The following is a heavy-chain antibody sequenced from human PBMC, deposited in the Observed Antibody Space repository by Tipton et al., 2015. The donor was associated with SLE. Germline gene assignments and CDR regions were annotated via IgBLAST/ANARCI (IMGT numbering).Heavy chain of an antibody. J-gene: IGHJ3*02. Sequence: GSLRLSCAASGFTFSSYWMSWVRQAPGRGLEWVSSISSSSSYIYYADSVKGRFTISRDNAKNSLYLQMNSLRAEDTAVYYCARDRLRFLEWLADAFDIWGQGTMVTVSS. CDR3: ARDRLRFLEWLADAFDI. CDR1: GFTFSSYW. V-gene: IGHV3-21*01. CDR2: ISSSSSYI. D-gene: IGHD3-3*01.